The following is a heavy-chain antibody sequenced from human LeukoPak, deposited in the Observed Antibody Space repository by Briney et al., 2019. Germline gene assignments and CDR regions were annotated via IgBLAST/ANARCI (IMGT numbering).Heavy chain of an antibody. D-gene: IGHD3-10*01. V-gene: IGHV3-74*01. CDR3: ASNYGSGSYYKYYYYGMDV. CDR1: GFTFSSYW. CDR2: FYSDGSST. J-gene: IGHJ6*04. Sequence: GGSLRLSCAASGFTFSSYWMHWVRQARGEGLVWVSRFYSDGSSTSCGDSVKGRFTISGDNAKHTLYLHMNSLRAEDKAVYYCASNYGSGSYYKYYYYGMDVWGKGTTVTVSS.